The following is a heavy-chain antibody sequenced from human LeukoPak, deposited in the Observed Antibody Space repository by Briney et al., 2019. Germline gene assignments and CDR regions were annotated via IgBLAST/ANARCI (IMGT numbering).Heavy chain of an antibody. D-gene: IGHD6-25*01. V-gene: IGHV4-59*12. CDR1: GGSISSYY. CDR2: IYYSGST. CDR3: ARDPLSTHGGLDY. Sequence: SETLSLTCTVSGGSISSYYWSWIRQPPGKGLEWIGYIYYSGSTNYNPSLKSRVTISVDTSKNQFSLKLSSVTAADTAVYYCARDPLSTHGGLDYWGQGTLVTVSS. J-gene: IGHJ4*02.